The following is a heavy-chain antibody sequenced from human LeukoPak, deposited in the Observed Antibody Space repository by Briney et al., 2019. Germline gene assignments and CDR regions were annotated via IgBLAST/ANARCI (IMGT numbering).Heavy chain of an antibody. V-gene: IGHV4-59*01. CDR3: ARGHSNCSPTSCYFPSDY. CDR1: GSSISTYY. D-gene: IGHD2-2*01. Sequence: SETLSLTCTVTGSSISTYYWSLIRQPPGKGLEWIGYIYNGGRTNYNPSLKSRVTISVDTSKNQFSLRLTSVTAADTAVYYCARGHSNCSPTSCYFPSDYWGQGTLVTVSS. J-gene: IGHJ4*02. CDR2: IYNGGRT.